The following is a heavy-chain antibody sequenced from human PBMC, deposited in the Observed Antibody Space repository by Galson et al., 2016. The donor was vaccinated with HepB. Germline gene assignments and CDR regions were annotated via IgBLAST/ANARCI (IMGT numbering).Heavy chain of an antibody. CDR2: IIPIFGTT. J-gene: IGHJ6*02. CDR3: ARRDIMVKGVITYYYYGMDV. D-gene: IGHD3-10*01. CDR1: GGNFSTYG. Sequence: SVKVSCKASGGNFSTYGISWVRQAPGQGLEWMGGIIPIFGTTNFAQKFQDRVSITADKSTSTAYMELSSLRSGDTAVYYCARRDIMVKGVITYYYYGMDVWGQGT. V-gene: IGHV1-69*06.